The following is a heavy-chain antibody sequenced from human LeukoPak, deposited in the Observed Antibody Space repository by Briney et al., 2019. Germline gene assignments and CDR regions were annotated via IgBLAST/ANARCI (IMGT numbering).Heavy chain of an antibody. CDR1: GYTFTSYG. Sequence: GASVKVSCKASGYTFTSYGISWVRQAPGQGLEWMGWISAYNGNTNYAQKLQGRVTMTTDTSTSTAYMELRSLRSDDTAVYYCARDNDHGDSILTFDYWGQGTLVTVSS. J-gene: IGHJ4*02. CDR2: ISAYNGNT. CDR3: ARDNDHGDSILTFDY. D-gene: IGHD4-17*01. V-gene: IGHV1-18*01.